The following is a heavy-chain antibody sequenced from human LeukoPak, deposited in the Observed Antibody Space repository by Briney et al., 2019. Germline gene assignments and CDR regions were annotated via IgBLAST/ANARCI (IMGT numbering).Heavy chain of an antibody. D-gene: IGHD2-2*01. CDR3: ARDLTPLSCTSNSCPYGGYFDS. CDR2: VSTRNGNT. V-gene: IGHV1-18*01. CDR1: GYTLTSYA. J-gene: IGHJ4*02. Sequence: ASVKVSCETSGYTLTSYAFSWVRQAPGQGLEWVGWVSTRNGNTVSAQKFRGRLAMTTDTSTNTVYMELRDLGSDDTAVYYCARDLTPLSCTSNSCPYGGYFDSWGQGTLVTVSS.